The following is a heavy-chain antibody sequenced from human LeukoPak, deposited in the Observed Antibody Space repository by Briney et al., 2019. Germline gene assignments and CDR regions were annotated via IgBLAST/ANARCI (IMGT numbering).Heavy chain of an antibody. Sequence: SETLSLTCGVYGGSFSGDYWSWIRQPPGKGLEWIGEINHSGSTNYNPSLKSRVTISVDTSKNQFSLKLSSVTAADTAVYYCARGFLWASSTIQYWGQGTLVTVSS. D-gene: IGHD2-2*01. CDR1: GGSFSGDY. V-gene: IGHV4-34*01. CDR3: ARGFLWASSTIQY. J-gene: IGHJ4*02. CDR2: INHSGST.